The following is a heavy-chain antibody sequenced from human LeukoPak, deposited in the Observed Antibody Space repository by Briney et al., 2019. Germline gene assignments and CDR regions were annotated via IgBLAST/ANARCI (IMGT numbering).Heavy chain of an antibody. Sequence: AASVKVSCKASGGTFSSYAISWVRQAPGQGLEWMGGIIPIFGTANYAQKFQGRVTITADESTSTAYMELSSLRSEDTAVYYCAKDPGAGYSGSYFGDVFDYWGQGTLVTVSS. CDR3: AKDPGAGYSGSYFGDVFDY. CDR1: GGTFSSYA. D-gene: IGHD1-26*01. J-gene: IGHJ4*02. V-gene: IGHV1-69*13. CDR2: IIPIFGTA.